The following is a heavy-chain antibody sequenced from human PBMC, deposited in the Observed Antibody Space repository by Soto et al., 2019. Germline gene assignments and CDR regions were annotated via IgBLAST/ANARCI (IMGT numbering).Heavy chain of an antibody. V-gene: IGHV3-23*01. D-gene: IGHD3-22*01. J-gene: IGHJ3*02. CDR3: AKYYYDSSSSRGASDI. CDR2: ISGSGDRT. Sequence: EVQLLESGGGLVQPGGSLSLSCAASGFTLSSYAMNWVRQAPGKGLEWVSAISGSGDRTYYADSVKGRFTVSRDNSKNTLYLLLNSLRAEDTAIYYCAKYYYDSSSSRGASDIWGQGTMVTVSS. CDR1: GFTLSSYA.